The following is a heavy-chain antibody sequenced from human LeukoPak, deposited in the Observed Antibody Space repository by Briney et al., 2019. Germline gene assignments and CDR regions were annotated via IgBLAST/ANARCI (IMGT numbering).Heavy chain of an antibody. J-gene: IGHJ4*02. V-gene: IGHV3-66*02. D-gene: IGHD3-10*01. CDR2: IYSGGST. CDR3: ARAATYGRGRDY. Sequence: GGSLRLSCAASGFTVSSNYMSWVRQAPGKRLEWVSVIYSGGSTYYADSVKGRFTISRDNSKNTLYLQMNSLRAEDTAVYYCARAATYGRGRDYWGQGTLVTVSS. CDR1: GFTVSSNY.